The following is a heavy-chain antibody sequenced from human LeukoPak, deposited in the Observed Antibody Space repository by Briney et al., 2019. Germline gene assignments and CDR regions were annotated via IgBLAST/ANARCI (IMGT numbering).Heavy chain of an antibody. CDR1: GATFTSYW. J-gene: IGHJ6*03. D-gene: IGHD6-13*01. CDR3: ARSYSSTPQYYYYYYMDV. Sequence: GGSLRLSCTASGATFTSYWMSWVRQAPGKGLEWVANINQDGSERYFVASVRGRFIISRDNAKNSLYLQLNSLRAEDTAVYYCARSYSSTPQYYYYYYMDVWGKGTTVTVSS. V-gene: IGHV3-7*01. CDR2: INQDGSER.